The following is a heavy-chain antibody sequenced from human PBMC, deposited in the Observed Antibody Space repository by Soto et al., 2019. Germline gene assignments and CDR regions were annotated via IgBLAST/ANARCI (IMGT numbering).Heavy chain of an antibody. J-gene: IGHJ4*02. CDR2: IGVYANT. V-gene: IGHV3-23*01. CDR1: GFTFSSYD. D-gene: IGHD1-26*01. CDR3: AKESTVGSPGDYFDS. Sequence: EVELLESGGDLVQPGGSLRLSCAASGFTFSSYDMNWVRQAPGKGLEWVSAIGVYANTYYADSVKGCFTISRDDSRNTVHLQLNSLRVDDTAVYYCAKESTVGSPGDYFDSWGQGTLVTVSS.